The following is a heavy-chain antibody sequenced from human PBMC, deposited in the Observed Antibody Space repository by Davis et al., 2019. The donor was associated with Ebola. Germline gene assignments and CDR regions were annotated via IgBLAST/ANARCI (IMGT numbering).Heavy chain of an antibody. CDR1: GGSISSSSYY. CDR2: IYYSGST. Sequence: PSETLSLTCTVSGGSISSSSYYWGWIRQPPGKGLEWIGSIYYSGSTYYNPSLKSRVTISVDTSKNQFSLKLSSVTAADTAVYYCARVGSDYYGSGSPFGYYYYMDVWGKGTTVTVSS. D-gene: IGHD3-10*01. J-gene: IGHJ6*03. V-gene: IGHV4-39*07. CDR3: ARVGSDYYGSGSPFGYYYYMDV.